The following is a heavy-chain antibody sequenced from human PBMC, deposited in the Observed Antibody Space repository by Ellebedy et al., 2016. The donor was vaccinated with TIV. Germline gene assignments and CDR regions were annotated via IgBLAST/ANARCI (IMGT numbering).Heavy chain of an antibody. D-gene: IGHD5-12*01. J-gene: IGHJ4*02. Sequence: MPSETLSLTCTIPSGPAISSEFVWGWIRLAPGQGPVWIGYAYYSATPNYNPPLESRVSMSVDTSKSRLSLSLTSVSAADTAVNYCARSRPGWLKTVFDYWGQGILVTVSA. CDR3: ARSRPGWLKTVFDY. V-gene: IGHV4-61*03. CDR2: AYYSATP. CDR1: SGPAISSEFV.